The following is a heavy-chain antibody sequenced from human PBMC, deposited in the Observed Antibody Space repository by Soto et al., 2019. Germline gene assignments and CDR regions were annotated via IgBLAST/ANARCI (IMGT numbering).Heavy chain of an antibody. CDR1: GGSISSGDYY. CDR3: ASHYYGSGSLFDY. V-gene: IGHV4-30-4*01. D-gene: IGHD3-10*01. J-gene: IGHJ4*02. CDR2: IYYSGST. Sequence: TLSLTCTVSGGSISSGDYYWSWIRQPPGKGLEWIGYIYYSGSTYYNPSLKSRVTISVDTSKNQFSLKLSSVTAADTAVYYCASHYYGSGSLFDYWGQGTLVTVSS.